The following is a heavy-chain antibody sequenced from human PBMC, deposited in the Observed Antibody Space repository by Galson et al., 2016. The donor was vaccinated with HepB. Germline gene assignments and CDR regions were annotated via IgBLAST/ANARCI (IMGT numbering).Heavy chain of an antibody. CDR3: ARRRGYNPSSMRGRDSLYYGMDV. CDR2: IYPGDSDT. CDR1: GYSFSTYW. D-gene: IGHD2-21*02. J-gene: IGHJ6*02. Sequence: QSGAEVKKPGESLRISCQGSGYSFSTYWVAWVRQVPGKGLEWMGSIYPGDSDTRYSPSCQGQVTISAHKSRTTAYLPWSSLKASDSALYYCARRRGYNPSSMRGRDSLYYGMDVWGQGTTVTVSS. V-gene: IGHV5-51*01.